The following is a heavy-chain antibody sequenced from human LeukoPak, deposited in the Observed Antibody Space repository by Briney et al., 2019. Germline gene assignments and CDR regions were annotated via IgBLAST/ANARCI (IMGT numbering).Heavy chain of an antibody. CDR2: IIPMFGIA. V-gene: IGHV1-69*10. D-gene: IGHD1-1*01. CDR1: GGTFISYA. J-gene: IGHJ6*02. Sequence: ASVKVSCKASGGTFISYASSWVRQAPGQGREGMGGIIPMFGIANYAQKFQGRVTITADKSTSTAYVELSSLRSEDTAVYYCARGTHWQADYYGMDVWGQGTTVTVSS. CDR3: ARGTHWQADYYGMDV.